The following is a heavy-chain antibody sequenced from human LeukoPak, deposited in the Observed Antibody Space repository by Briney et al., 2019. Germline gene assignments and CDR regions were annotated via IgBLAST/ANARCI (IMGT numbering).Heavy chain of an antibody. V-gene: IGHV3-21*01. CDR3: ARKNYGGYFDY. CDR1: GFTFSSYS. J-gene: IGHJ4*02. D-gene: IGHD1-7*01. Sequence: EGSLRLSCAASGFTFSSYSMNWVRQAPGKGLEWVSFISSSSSYIYYADSVKGRFTISRDNAKNSLYLQMNSLRAEDTAVYYCARKNYGGYFDYWGQGTLVTVSS. CDR2: ISSSSSYI.